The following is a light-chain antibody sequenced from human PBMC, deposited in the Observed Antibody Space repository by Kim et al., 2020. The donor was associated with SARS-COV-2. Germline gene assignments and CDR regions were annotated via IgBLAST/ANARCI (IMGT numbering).Light chain of an antibody. Sequence: GQSITISCTATSSDVGGYNYVSWYQQHPGKAPKLMIYDVSNRPSGVSNRCSGSKYGNTASLTISGLQAEDEADYYCSSYTSSSTWVFGGGTKVTVL. CDR3: SSYTSSSTWV. CDR2: DVS. CDR1: SSDVGGYNY. J-gene: IGLJ3*02. V-gene: IGLV2-14*03.